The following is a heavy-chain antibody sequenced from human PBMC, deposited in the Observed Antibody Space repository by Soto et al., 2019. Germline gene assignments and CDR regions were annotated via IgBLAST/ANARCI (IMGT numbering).Heavy chain of an antibody. CDR1: GESFSGQY. Sequence: PSETLSLTCAVYGESFSGQYWSWIRQPPGEGLEWIGEINRNGRANYNPSLKSRVALSVDTSKNQFSLKMTSMTAADTAVYYCARGVTTVTTIDYWGQGTLVTVSS. CDR2: INRNGRA. CDR3: ARGVTTVTTIDY. J-gene: IGHJ4*02. D-gene: IGHD4-4*01. V-gene: IGHV4-34*01.